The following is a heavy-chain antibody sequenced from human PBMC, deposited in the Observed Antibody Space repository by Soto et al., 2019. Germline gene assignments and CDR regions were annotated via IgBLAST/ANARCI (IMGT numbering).Heavy chain of an antibody. V-gene: IGHV1-46*01. J-gene: IGHJ6*02. CDR3: ARDNFAWNSITMVRGVRQVVGGYYGMDV. CDR2: INPSGGST. Sequence: GASVKVSCKASGYTFTSYYMHWVRQAPGQGLEWMGIINPSGGSTSYAQKFQGRVTMTRDTSTSTVYMELSSLRSEDTAVYYCARDNFAWNSITMVRGVRQVVGGYYGMDVWGQGTTVTVSS. D-gene: IGHD3-10*01. CDR1: GYTFTSYY.